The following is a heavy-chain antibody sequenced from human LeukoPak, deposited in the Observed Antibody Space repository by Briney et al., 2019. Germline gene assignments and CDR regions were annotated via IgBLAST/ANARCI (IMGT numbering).Heavy chain of an antibody. D-gene: IGHD3-10*01. CDR1: GFTFDDYA. V-gene: IGHV3-9*01. CDR3: VKGISYGMDV. J-gene: IGHJ6*02. CDR2: VSWNSGNI. Sequence: GGSLRLSCAASGFTFDDYAMHWVRQVPGRGLEWVSGVSWNSGNIGYADSVKGRFTISRDNAKNSLYLQMKSLRVEDTALYYCVKGISYGMDVWGQGTTVTVSS.